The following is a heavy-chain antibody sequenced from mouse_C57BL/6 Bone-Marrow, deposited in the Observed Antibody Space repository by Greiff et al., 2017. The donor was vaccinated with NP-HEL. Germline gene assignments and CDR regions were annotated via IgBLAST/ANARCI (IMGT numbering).Heavy chain of an antibody. CDR3: TTIYYDSPFAY. D-gene: IGHD2-4*01. J-gene: IGHJ3*01. Sequence: LLQSGAELVRPGASVKLSCTASGFNIKDDYMHWVKQRPEQGLEWIGWIDPENGDTEYASKFQGKATITADTSSNTAYLQLSSLTSEDTAVYYCTTIYYDSPFAYWGQGTLVTVSA. CDR1: GFNIKDDY. V-gene: IGHV14-4*01. CDR2: IDPENGDT.